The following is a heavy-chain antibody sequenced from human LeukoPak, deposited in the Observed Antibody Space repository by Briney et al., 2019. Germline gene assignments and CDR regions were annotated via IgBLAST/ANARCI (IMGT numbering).Heavy chain of an antibody. Sequence: PGGSLRLSCAASGFTFSSYWMHWVRQAPGKGLVWVSRINSDGSSTSYADSVRGRFTISRDNAKNTLYLQMNSLRAEDTAVYYCARGHFVAGHDYWGQGTLVTVSS. D-gene: IGHD6-19*01. V-gene: IGHV3-74*01. CDR1: GFTFSSYW. CDR3: ARGHFVAGHDY. CDR2: INSDGSST. J-gene: IGHJ4*02.